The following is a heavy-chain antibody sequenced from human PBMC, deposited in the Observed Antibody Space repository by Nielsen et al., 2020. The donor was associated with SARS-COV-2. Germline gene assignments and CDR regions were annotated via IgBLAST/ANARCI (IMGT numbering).Heavy chain of an antibody. CDR3: VKGLGAGGNDLEY. Sequence: GGSLRLSCSASGFTFSNYGMHWVRQAPGKGLEYVSAISNKGGSTYHADAVKGRFTISRDNSKNTLFLQMSSLRVEDTAMYYCVKGLGAGGNDLEYWGQGTLVTVSS. J-gene: IGHJ4*02. CDR1: GFTFSNYG. CDR2: ISNKGGST. D-gene: IGHD4-23*01. V-gene: IGHV3-64D*08.